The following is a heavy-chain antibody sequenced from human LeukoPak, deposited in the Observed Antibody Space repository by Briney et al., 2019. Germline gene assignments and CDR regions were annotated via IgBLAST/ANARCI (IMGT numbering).Heavy chain of an antibody. D-gene: IGHD3-22*01. J-gene: IGHJ4*02. CDR2: IYTSGST. V-gene: IGHV4-59*10. CDR1: GGSFSGYY. Sequence: SETLSLTCAVYGGSFSGYYWSWIRQPPGKGLEWIGRIYTSGSTNYNPSLKSRVTMSIDTSKNQFSLKLSSVTAADTAVYYCARNYYDSSGYKYAFDYWGQGTLVTVSS. CDR3: ARNYYDSSGYKYAFDY.